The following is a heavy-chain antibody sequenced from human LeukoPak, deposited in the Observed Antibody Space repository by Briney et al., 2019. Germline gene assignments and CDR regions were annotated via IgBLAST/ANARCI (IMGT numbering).Heavy chain of an antibody. CDR3: TRWGYYYGMDV. CDR2: IRGKAYGGTT. Sequence: GGSLRLSCTASGFTFGDYAMSRVRQAPGKGLEWVGFIRGKAYGGTTEYAASVKGRFTISRDDSKSIAYLQMNSLKTEDTAVYYCTRWGYYYGMDVWGQGTTVTVSS. V-gene: IGHV3-49*04. D-gene: IGHD3-16*01. CDR1: GFTFGDYA. J-gene: IGHJ6*02.